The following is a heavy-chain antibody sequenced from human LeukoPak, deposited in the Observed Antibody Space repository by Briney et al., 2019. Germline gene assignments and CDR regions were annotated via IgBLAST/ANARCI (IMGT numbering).Heavy chain of an antibody. CDR1: GFTFSRFR. CDR2: INQDGSEI. V-gene: IGHV3-7*01. D-gene: IGHD3-16*01. CDR3: ASSWGSAIDF. J-gene: IGHJ4*02. Sequence: GGSLRLSCAASGFTFSRFRMSWVRQPPGKGLEWVANINQDGSEIYYVDSVKGRFTVSSDNAKNSLYLQMTSLRAEDTAVYYCASSWGSAIDFWGQGTLVTVSS.